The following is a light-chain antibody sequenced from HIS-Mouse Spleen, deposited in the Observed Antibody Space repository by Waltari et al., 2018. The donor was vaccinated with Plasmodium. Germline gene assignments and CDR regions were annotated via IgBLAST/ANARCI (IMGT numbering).Light chain of an antibody. CDR2: KDD. V-gene: IGLV3-25*03. Sequence: SYELTQPPSVSVSPGQTARITCSGDALPKQYAYWYQQKPGQAPALVIYKDDERPSGIPERFSGSSSGTTVTLTISGVQAEDEADYYCQSADSSGTYVFGTGTKVTVL. CDR3: QSADSSGTYV. J-gene: IGLJ1*01. CDR1: ALPKQY.